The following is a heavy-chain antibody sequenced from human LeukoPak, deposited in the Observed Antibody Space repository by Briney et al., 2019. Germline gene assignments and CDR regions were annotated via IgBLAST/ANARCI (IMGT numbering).Heavy chain of an antibody. CDR1: GGSFSGYY. D-gene: IGHD3-9*01. CDR2: INHSGST. CDR3: ARGDILTGYNY. Sequence: PSETLSLTCAVYGGSFSGYYWSWIRQPPGKGLEWIGEINHSGSTNYNPSLKSRVTISVDTSKNQFSLKLSSVTAADTAVYYCARGDILTGYNYWGKGTLVTVSS. V-gene: IGHV4-34*01. J-gene: IGHJ4*02.